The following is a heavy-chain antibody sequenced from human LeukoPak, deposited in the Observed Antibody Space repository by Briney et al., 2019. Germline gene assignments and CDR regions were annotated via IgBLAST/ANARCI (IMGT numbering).Heavy chain of an antibody. D-gene: IGHD3-22*01. V-gene: IGHV4-39*01. CDR2: IYYSGST. Sequence: WVRQPPGKGLEWIGSIYYSGSTYYNPSLKSRVTISVDTSKNQFSLKLSSVTAADTAVYYCARQWVYYDSSGYYLDYFDYWGQGTLVTVSS. J-gene: IGHJ4*02. CDR3: ARQWVYYDSSGYYLDYFDY.